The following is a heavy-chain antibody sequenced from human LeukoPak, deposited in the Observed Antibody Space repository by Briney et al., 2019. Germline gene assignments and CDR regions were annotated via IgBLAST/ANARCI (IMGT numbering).Heavy chain of an antibody. Sequence: GGSLRLSCVASGFTFSSYGMHWVRQAPGKGLEWGAFMWFDGSNEYYADSVKGRFTISRDNAKNSLYLQMNRLRAEDTAVYYCARGPTYYYGSGSYGPFDYWGQGTLVTVSS. CDR3: ARGPTYYYGSGSYGPFDY. V-gene: IGHV3-33*01. J-gene: IGHJ4*02. CDR2: MWFDGSNE. CDR1: GFTFSSYG. D-gene: IGHD3-10*01.